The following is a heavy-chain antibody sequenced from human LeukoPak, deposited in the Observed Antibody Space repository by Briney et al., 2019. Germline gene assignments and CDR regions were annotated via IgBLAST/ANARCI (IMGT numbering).Heavy chain of an antibody. CDR2: ISSSSSTI. V-gene: IGHV3-48*02. J-gene: IGHJ6*02. CDR3: ARVEQQPRAVCGMDV. Sequence: GGSLRLSCAASGFTFNTHSMNWVRQAPGKGLEWVSHISSSSSTIYYADSVKGRFTISRDNAKTSLYLQMNSLRDEDTAVYYCARVEQQPRAVCGMDVWGPGTTVTVSS. CDR1: GFTFNTHS. D-gene: IGHD6-13*01.